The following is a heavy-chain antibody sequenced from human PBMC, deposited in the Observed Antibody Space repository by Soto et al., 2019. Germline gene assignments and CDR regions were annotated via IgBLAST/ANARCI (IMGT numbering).Heavy chain of an antibody. CDR2: IIDSGGST. CDR3: AKGRSYYYYYGVDV. J-gene: IGHJ6*02. CDR1: EFTISSCA. V-gene: IGHV3-23*01. Sequence: GGSMSHSCAASEFTISSCAMGWVRQAPGKGLEWVSDIIDSGGSTYYADSVKGRFTISRDNSKSTLYLQMNSLRAEDTALYYCAKGRSYYYYYGVDVWGQGTTVTVSS.